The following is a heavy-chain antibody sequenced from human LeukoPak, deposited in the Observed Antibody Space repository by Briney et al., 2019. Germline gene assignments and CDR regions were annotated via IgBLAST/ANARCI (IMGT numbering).Heavy chain of an antibody. J-gene: IGHJ4*02. CDR3: TRLGVTTELHYCDY. CDR1: GFTVSNNY. Sequence: GGSLRLSCAASGFTVSNNYMTWVRQAPGKCLEWLSVIYNDVRTFYADSVRGRFTISRDTSKNTLNLQMNNLRDEDTAVYYCTRLGVTTELHYCDYWGQGTLVTVSS. CDR2: IYNDVRT. V-gene: IGHV3-66*01. D-gene: IGHD4-17*01.